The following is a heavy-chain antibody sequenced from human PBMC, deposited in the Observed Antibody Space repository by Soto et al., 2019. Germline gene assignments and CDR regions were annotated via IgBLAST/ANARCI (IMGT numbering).Heavy chain of an antibody. CDR3: ASDISSKDYNYYYMDV. Sequence: SETLSLTCTVSGGSISSYYWTWIRQPPGKGLEWVGYIYYSGSTNYSPSLKSRVTISVDRSRNQISLKLRSVTAADTAVYYCASDISSKDYNYYYMDVWGKGTTVTVSS. CDR2: IYYSGST. CDR1: GGSISSYY. D-gene: IGHD3-16*02. J-gene: IGHJ6*03. V-gene: IGHV4-59*01.